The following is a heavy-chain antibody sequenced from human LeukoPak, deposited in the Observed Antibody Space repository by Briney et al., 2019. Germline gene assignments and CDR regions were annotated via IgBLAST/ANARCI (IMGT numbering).Heavy chain of an antibody. Sequence: ASVTVSCKASGYPFTGYYIHWVRQAPGQGLEWMGRINSNSGGTNYAQKFQGRVAMTRDTSISTAYMELSRLRSDDTAVYYCARAHAADYYGTDVWGQGTTVTVSS. CDR3: ARAHAADYYGTDV. V-gene: IGHV1-2*06. D-gene: IGHD2-15*01. CDR2: INSNSGGT. J-gene: IGHJ6*02. CDR1: GYPFTGYY.